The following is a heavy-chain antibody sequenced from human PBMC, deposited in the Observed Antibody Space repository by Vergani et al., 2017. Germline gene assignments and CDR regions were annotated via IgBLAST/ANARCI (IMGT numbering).Heavy chain of an antibody. CDR3: ASYGSGTFDY. V-gene: IGHV4-39*01. CDR1: GGSISSSSYY. D-gene: IGHD3-10*01. J-gene: IGHJ4*02. Sequence: QLQLQESGPGLVKPSETLSLTCTVSGGSISSSSYYWGWIRQPPGKGLEWIGRIYYSWSTYYNPSLKSRVTISVDTSKNELSLKLSSVTAADTAVYYCASYGSGTFDYWGQGTLVTVSS. CDR2: IYYSWST.